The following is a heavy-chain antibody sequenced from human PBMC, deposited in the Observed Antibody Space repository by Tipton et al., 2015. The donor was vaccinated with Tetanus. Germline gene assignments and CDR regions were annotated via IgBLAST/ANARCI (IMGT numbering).Heavy chain of an antibody. D-gene: IGHD3-3*01. CDR1: GGSISSDGAY. J-gene: IGHJ4*02. CDR2: ISNSGST. Sequence: GLVKPSQTLSLTCTVSGGSISSDGAYWSWIRQHPGEGLEWIEYISNSGSTYYNPSLKSRVTISVDTSQKQISLKVNSVTAADTAVYYCARANYNFPKKGPFDSWGQGTLVIVSS. V-gene: IGHV4-31*03. CDR3: ARANYNFPKKGPFDS.